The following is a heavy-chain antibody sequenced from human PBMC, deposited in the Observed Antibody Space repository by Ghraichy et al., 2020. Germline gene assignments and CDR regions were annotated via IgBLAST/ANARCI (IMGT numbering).Heavy chain of an antibody. CDR2: MNPRSGHT. CDR1: GYTFTSYD. V-gene: IGHV1-8*01. Sequence: ASVKVSCKASGYTFTSYDINWVRQATGQGLEWMGWMNPRSGHTGYAQKFQGRVTMTSDSIGTAYMELSSLRSEDTAVYYCARRRALHKDFETQYYFDFWGQGTLVTVSS. D-gene: IGHD2/OR15-2a*01. CDR3: ARRRALHKDFETQYYFDF. J-gene: IGHJ4*02.